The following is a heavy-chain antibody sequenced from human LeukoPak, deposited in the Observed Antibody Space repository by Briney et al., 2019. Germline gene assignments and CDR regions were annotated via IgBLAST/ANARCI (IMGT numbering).Heavy chain of an antibody. Sequence: PSETLSLTRTVSGDSISSTSYYWDWIRQPPGKGLEWIGSIYHSGSTYYNPSLKSRVTISVDTSKNQFSLKLSSVTAADTAVYYCARFRDDCSSTSCYGYFDYWGQGTLVTVSS. CDR3: ARFRDDCSSTSCYGYFDY. D-gene: IGHD2-2*01. CDR1: GDSISSTSYY. J-gene: IGHJ4*02. CDR2: IYHSGST. V-gene: IGHV4-39*07.